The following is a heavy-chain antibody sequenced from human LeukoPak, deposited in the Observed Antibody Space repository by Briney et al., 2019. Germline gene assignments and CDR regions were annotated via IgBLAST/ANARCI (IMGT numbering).Heavy chain of an antibody. CDR1: GFTFSSYA. CDR2: ISGSGGST. CDR3: AKADDIVVVPAAIIFSPFDY. D-gene: IGHD2-2*01. Sequence: GGSLRHSCAASGFTFSSYAMSWVRQAPGKGLEWVSAISGSGGSTYYADSVKGRFTISRDNSENTLYLQMNSLRAEDTAVYYCAKADDIVVVPAAIIFSPFDYWGQGTLVTVSS. J-gene: IGHJ4*02. V-gene: IGHV3-23*01.